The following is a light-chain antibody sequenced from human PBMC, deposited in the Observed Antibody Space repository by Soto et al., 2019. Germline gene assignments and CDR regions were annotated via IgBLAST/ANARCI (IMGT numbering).Light chain of an antibody. Sequence: DIQMTQSPSSLSASVGDRVSIACRASQGISNYVAWYQQKPGKPPKLLIYAASTLQSGVPSRFSGSGSGTDFTLTIISLQPEDVATYSSQKYSSVPVFGPGTKVDIK. V-gene: IGKV1-27*01. CDR1: QGISNY. CDR3: QKYSSVPV. CDR2: AAS. J-gene: IGKJ3*01.